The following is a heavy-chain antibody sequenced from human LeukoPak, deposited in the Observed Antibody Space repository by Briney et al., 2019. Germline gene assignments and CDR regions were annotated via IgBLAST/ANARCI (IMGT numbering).Heavy chain of an antibody. Sequence: SETLSLSCTVSGVSISSDFWSWIRQSAGKGLEWIGHFFTIGNTSYNPSLKSRVTISVDRSKNQFSLRLSSVTAADTAVYYCARVGGRWLATKDYYYYMDVWGKGTTVTVSS. D-gene: IGHD6-19*01. V-gene: IGHV4-4*07. CDR2: FFTIGNT. J-gene: IGHJ6*03. CDR3: ARVGGRWLATKDYYYYMDV. CDR1: GVSISSDF.